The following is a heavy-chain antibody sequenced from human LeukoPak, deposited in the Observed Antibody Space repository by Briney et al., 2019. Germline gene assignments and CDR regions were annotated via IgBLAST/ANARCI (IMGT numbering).Heavy chain of an antibody. V-gene: IGHV4-59*01. CDR2: IYYSGST. J-gene: IGHJ5*02. CDR1: GGSISSYY. Sequence: SETLSLTCTVSGGSISSYYWSWIRQPPGKGLEWIGYIYYSGSTNYNPSLKSRVTISVDTSKNQFSLKLSSVTAADTAVYYCASQQFFYDILTGYYMAWGQGTLVTVSS. D-gene: IGHD3-9*01. CDR3: ASQQFFYDILTGYYMA.